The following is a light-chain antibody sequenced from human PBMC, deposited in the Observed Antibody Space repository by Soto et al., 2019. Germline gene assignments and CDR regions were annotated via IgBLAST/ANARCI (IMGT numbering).Light chain of an antibody. Sequence: EIVMTQSPATLSVSPGESATISCRASQRVNSNLAWYQHKPGQAPRLLIYGASTRATGFPARFSGSGSGTEFTLTISSLQSEDFAVYYCQQYNYWIAFGQGTRLEIK. CDR1: QRVNSN. J-gene: IGKJ5*01. CDR2: GAS. CDR3: QQYNYWIA. V-gene: IGKV3-15*01.